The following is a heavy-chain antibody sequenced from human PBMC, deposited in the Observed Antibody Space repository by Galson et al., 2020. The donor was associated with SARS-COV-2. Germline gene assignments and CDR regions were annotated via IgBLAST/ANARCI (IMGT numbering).Heavy chain of an antibody. D-gene: IGHD4-17*01. Sequence: SVKVSCKASGGTFSSYAISWVRQAPGQGLEWMGGIIPIFGTANYAQKFQGRVTITADESTSTAYMELSSLRSEDTAVYYCARDRGYGDAQYYFDYWGQGTLVTVSS. V-gene: IGHV1-69*13. CDR1: GGTFSSYA. CDR2: IIPIFGTA. J-gene: IGHJ4*02. CDR3: ARDRGYGDAQYYFDY.